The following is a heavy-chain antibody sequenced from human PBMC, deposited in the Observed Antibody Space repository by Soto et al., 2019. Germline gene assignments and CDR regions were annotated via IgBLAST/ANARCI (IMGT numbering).Heavy chain of an antibody. J-gene: IGHJ3*02. CDR1: DGSISSGGYY. CDR3: ARECTYCGGDCYLAFDI. CDR2: IYSSGST. V-gene: IGHV4-31*03. Sequence: QVQLQESGPGLVKPSQTLSLTCTVSDGSISSGGYYWSWIRQHPGKGLEWVGYIYSSGSTYYNPSLKSRVTISVDTSKNDFALKLSSVTGADSAVYYCARECTYCGGDCYLAFDIWGQGTMVTVSS. D-gene: IGHD2-21*02.